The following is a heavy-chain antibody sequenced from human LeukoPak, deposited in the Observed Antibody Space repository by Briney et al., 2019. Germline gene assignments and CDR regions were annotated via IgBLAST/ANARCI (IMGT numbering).Heavy chain of an antibody. D-gene: IGHD4-17*01. CDR2: ISSSSSYI. CDR1: GFTFSSYS. CDR3: ARGTVTTDAFDI. V-gene: IGHV3-21*01. Sequence: GGSLRLSCAASGFTFSSYSMNWVRQAPGKGLEWFSSISSSSSYIYYADSVKGRFTISRDNAKNSLYLQMNSLRAEDTAVYYCARGTVTTDAFDIWGQGTMVTVSS. J-gene: IGHJ3*02.